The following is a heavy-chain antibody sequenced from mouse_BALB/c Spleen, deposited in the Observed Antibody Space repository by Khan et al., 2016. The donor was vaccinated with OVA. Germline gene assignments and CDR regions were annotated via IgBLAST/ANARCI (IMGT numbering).Heavy chain of an antibody. CDR2: INTYTGEP. CDR3: ARVGYNGTMDY. J-gene: IGHJ4*01. V-gene: IGHV9-3-1*01. Sequence: QIQMVQSGPELKKPGETVKISCKASGYTFTNYGMHWVKQAPGKGLKWMGWINTYTGEPTYADDFKGRFAFSLETSASTAYLKINNHKTEDTSTYFCARVGYNGTMDYWGQGTSVTVSS. D-gene: IGHD2-14*01. CDR1: GYTFTNYG.